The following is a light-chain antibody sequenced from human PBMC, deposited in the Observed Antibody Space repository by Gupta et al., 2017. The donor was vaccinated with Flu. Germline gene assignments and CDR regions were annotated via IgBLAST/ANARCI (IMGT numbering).Light chain of an antibody. J-gene: IGLJ3*02. Sequence: QSVLTQPPSASGTPGQWVTISCSGNRSNIGSNFVDWYQQLPGTAPKLLIYRVTQRPSGVPDRFSGSKSGTSASLVIDGLRSEDETDYHCAAWDDSLSGTVFGGGTKVTVL. CDR2: RVT. CDR3: AAWDDSLSGTV. CDR1: RSNIGSNF. V-gene: IGLV1-47*01.